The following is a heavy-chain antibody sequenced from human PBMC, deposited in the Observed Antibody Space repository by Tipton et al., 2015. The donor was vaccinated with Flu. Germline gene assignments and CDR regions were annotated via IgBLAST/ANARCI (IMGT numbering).Heavy chain of an antibody. CDR1: GFTFSNYG. D-gene: IGHD2-21*01. J-gene: IGHJ3*01. V-gene: IGHV3-30*12. CDR3: ARAPRDSDAFDV. Sequence: LSLTCAASGFTFSNYGMHWVRQAPGKGLEWVAFIRYDGSNSYDGTNKYYADSVKGRCTVFRDNARNSLYLQMNSLRVEDTALYYCARAPRDSDAFDVWGQGTMVTVSS. CDR2: IRYDGSNSYDGTNK.